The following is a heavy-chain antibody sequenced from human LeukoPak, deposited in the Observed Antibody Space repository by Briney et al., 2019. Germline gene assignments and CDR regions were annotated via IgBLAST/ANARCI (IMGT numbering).Heavy chain of an antibody. CDR1: GGSISSSSYY. CDR3: ARGAIEYDFWSGLTTFGP. D-gene: IGHD3-3*01. Sequence: SETLSLTCTVSGGSISSSSYYWGWIRQPPGKGLEWIGSIYYSGSTYYNPSLKSRVTISVDTSKNQFSLKLSSVTAADTAVYYCARGAIEYDFWSGLTTFGPWGQGTLVTVSS. V-gene: IGHV4-39*07. CDR2: IYYSGST. J-gene: IGHJ5*02.